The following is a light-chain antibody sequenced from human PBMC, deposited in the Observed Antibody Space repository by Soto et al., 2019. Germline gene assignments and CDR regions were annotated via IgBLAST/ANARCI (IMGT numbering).Light chain of an antibody. CDR2: EVT. CDR3: SSYAGNSYVV. CDR1: SNDIGTYKS. V-gene: IGLV2-23*02. Sequence: QSALTQPASVSGSPGQSITISCTGTSNDIGTYKSVSWYQQVPGKAPKLVIYEVTKRPSGVSDRFSASKSGNTASLTISGPQSEDEADYYCSSYAGNSYVVFGGGTKLTVL. J-gene: IGLJ2*01.